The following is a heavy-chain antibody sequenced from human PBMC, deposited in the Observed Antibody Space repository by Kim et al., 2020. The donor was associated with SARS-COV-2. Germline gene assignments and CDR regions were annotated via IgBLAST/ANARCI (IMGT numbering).Heavy chain of an antibody. V-gene: IGHV3-23*01. D-gene: IGHD5-12*01. J-gene: IGHJ3*02. Sequence: GGSLRLSCAASGFTFSSYAMSWVRQAPGKGLEWVSAISGSGGSTYYADSVKGRFTISRDNSKNTLYLQMNSLRAEDTAVYYCAKQVEEMATIIGPDAFDIWGQGTMVTVSS. CDR2: ISGSGGST. CDR3: AKQVEEMATIIGPDAFDI. CDR1: GFTFSSYA.